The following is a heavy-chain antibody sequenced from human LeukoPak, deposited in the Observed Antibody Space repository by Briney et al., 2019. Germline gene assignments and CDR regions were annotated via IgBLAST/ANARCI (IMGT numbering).Heavy chain of an antibody. V-gene: IGHV4-59*01. CDR2: IYYSGST. CDR3: ARVLGYCSSTSCLHDAFDI. J-gene: IGHJ3*02. D-gene: IGHD2-2*01. Sequence: SETLSLTCTVSGGSISSYYWSWIRQPPGKGLEWIGYIYYSGSTNYNPSLKSRVTISVDTSKNQFSLKLSSVTAADTAVYYCARVLGYCSSTSCLHDAFDIWGQGTVVTVSS. CDR1: GGSISSYY.